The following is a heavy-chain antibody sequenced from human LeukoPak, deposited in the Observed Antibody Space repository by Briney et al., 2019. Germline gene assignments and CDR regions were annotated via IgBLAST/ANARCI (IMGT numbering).Heavy chain of an antibody. CDR2: ISSSGSTI. CDR3: AGIYKGGYFDY. Sequence: GGSLRLSCAASGFTFSDYYMSWIRQAPGKGLEGVSYISSSGSTIYYADSVKGRSTISRDNAKNSLYLQMNSLRAEDTAVYYCAGIYKGGYFDYWGQGTMVTVSS. J-gene: IGHJ4*02. D-gene: IGHD5-24*01. V-gene: IGHV3-11*01. CDR1: GFTFSDYY.